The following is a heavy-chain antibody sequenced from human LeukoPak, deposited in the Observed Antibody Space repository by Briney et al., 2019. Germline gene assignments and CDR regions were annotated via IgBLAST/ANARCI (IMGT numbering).Heavy chain of an antibody. J-gene: IGHJ4*02. CDR3: ARASGPFDY. CDR1: GFTFSSHG. Sequence: GRSLRLSCAASGFTFSSHGMHWVRQAPGKGLEWVAVIWYDGSNKYYADSVKGRFTISRDNSKNTLYLQMNSLRAEDTAVYSCARASGPFDYWGQGTLVTVSS. V-gene: IGHV3-33*01. D-gene: IGHD3-10*01. CDR2: IWYDGSNK.